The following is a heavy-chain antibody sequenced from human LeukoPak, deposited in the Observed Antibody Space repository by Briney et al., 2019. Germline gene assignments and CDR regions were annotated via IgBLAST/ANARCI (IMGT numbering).Heavy chain of an antibody. V-gene: IGHV4-59*01. CDR3: ARGYSSGWFSYYFDY. CDR1: GGSFSGYY. Sequence: SETLSLTCAVYGGSFSGYYWSWIRQPPGEGLEWIGYIYYSGSTNYNPSLKSRVTISVDTSKNQFSLKLSSVTAADTAVYYCARGYSSGWFSYYFDYWGQGTLVTVSS. J-gene: IGHJ4*02. CDR2: IYYSGST. D-gene: IGHD6-19*01.